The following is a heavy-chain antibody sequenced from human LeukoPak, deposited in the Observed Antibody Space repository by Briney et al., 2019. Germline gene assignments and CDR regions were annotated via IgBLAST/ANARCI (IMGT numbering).Heavy chain of an antibody. D-gene: IGHD5-24*01. CDR3: ARGVEMVNWRDAFDI. CDR2: INPSGGST. V-gene: IGHV1-46*01. CDR1: GYTFTSYY. Sequence: ASVTVSCKASGYTFTSYYMHWVRQAPGQGLEWMGIINPSGGSTSYAQKFQGRVTMTRDTSTSTVYMELSSLRSEDTAVYYCARGVEMVNWRDAFDIWGQGTMVTVSS. J-gene: IGHJ3*02.